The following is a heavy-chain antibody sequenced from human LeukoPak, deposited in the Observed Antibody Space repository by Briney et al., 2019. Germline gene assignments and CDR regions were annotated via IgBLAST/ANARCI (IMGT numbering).Heavy chain of an antibody. V-gene: IGHV3-15*01. D-gene: IGHD3-22*01. CDR3: TSTYYYDRSGYS. CDR1: GFTFSNAW. J-gene: IGHJ4*02. CDR2: IKSKTDGGPT. Sequence: GGSLRLSCAASGFTFSNAWMSWVRQAPGKGLEGVGRIKSKTDGGPTDYAAPVKGRFTISRDDSKTRLYLQMNSLKTEDTAVYYCTSTYYYDRSGYSWGQGTLVTVSS.